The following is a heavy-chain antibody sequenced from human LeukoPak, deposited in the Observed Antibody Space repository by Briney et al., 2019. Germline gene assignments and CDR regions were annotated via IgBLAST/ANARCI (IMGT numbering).Heavy chain of an antibody. Sequence: GGSLRLSCAASGFIFTNYFMSWVRQAPGKGLEWVASIKHDGSEKYYVDSVRGRFTISRDNTMNSLYLQMNSLRAEDTAVYYCARNNWNYRGAFDIWGQGTMVTVSS. CDR2: IKHDGSEK. CDR3: ARNNWNYRGAFDI. CDR1: GFIFTNYF. J-gene: IGHJ3*02. D-gene: IGHD1-7*01. V-gene: IGHV3-7*01.